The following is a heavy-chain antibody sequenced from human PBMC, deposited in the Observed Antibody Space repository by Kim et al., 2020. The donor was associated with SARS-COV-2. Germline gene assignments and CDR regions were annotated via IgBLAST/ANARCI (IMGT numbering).Heavy chain of an antibody. Sequence: ASVKVSCKASGYTFTSYYMHWVRQAPGQGLEWMGIINPSGGSTSYAQKFQGRVTMTRDTSTSTADMELRSLRSEDTDAHYCARDPTLTTSAPWEYYYSMD. CDR3: ARDPTLTTSAPWEYYYSMD. J-gene: IGHJ6*03. D-gene: IGHD1-26*01. CDR2: INPSGGST. V-gene: IGHV1-46*01. CDR1: GYTFTSYY.